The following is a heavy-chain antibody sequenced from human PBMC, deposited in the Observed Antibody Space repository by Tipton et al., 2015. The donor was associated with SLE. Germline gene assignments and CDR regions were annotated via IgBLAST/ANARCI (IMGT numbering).Heavy chain of an antibody. D-gene: IGHD1-1*01. Sequence: SLRLSCAASGFTFSTYGMHWVRQAPDKGLEWVAVIRYDGSDKYYADSVKGRFTISRDNSNNTLYLQMNSLRAEDTAVYYCARGTTMIYDYWGQGTLVTVSS. CDR2: IRYDGSDK. CDR1: GFTFSTYG. V-gene: IGHV3-33*01. J-gene: IGHJ4*02. CDR3: ARGTTMIYDY.